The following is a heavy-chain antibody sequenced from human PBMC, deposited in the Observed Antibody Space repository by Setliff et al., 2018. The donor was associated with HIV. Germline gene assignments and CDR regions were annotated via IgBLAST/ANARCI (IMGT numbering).Heavy chain of an antibody. CDR2: IKQDGSEK. J-gene: IGHJ3*02. Sequence: GGSLRLSCAASGFTFSTYWMTWVRQATGKGLEWVATIKQDGSEKYYVDSVKGRFTISRGNATNSLYLQMNSLRVEDTAVYYCVRDLMWAFDIWGQGTMVTVSS. D-gene: IGHD2-21*01. CDR1: GFTFSTYW. V-gene: IGHV3-7*01. CDR3: VRDLMWAFDI.